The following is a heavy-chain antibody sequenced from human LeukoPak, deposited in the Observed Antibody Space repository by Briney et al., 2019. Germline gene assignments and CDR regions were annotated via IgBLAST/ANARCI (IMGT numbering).Heavy chain of an antibody. V-gene: IGHV3-23*01. CDR2: ISGSGGST. CDR1: GFTFSSYA. CDR3: ARGLPNYYDSSGYYYYYGMDV. D-gene: IGHD3-22*01. J-gene: IGHJ6*02. Sequence: GGSLRLSCAASGFTFSSYAMSWVRQAPGKGLEWVSAISGSGGSTYYADSVEGRFTISRDNSKNTLYLQMNSLRAEDTAVYYCARGLPNYYDSSGYYYYYGMDVWGQGTTVTVSS.